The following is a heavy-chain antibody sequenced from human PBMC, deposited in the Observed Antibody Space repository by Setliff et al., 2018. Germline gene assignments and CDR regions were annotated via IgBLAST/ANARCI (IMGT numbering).Heavy chain of an antibody. D-gene: IGHD3-22*01. V-gene: IGHV3-7*01. J-gene: IGHJ3*02. CDR3: VRDDADNYDAFDN. CDR1: GFSFSRHW. CDR2: IKQDGSTK. Sequence: PGASLKISCVVSGFSFSRHWMSWVRQAPGKGLEWVADIKQDGSTKYYLDSVKGRFTISRDNAKRSLYLQMNGLRADDTGVYYCVRDDADNYDAFDNWGQGTLVTVSS.